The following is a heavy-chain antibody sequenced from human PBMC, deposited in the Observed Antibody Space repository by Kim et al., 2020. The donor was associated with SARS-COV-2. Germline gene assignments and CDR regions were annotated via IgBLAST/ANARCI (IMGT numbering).Heavy chain of an antibody. V-gene: IGHV3-9*01. CDR3: AKATYYDILTGYPFFDY. CDR2: ISWNSGSI. Sequence: GGSLRLSCAASGFTFGDYAMHWVRQAPGKGLEWVSGISWNSGSIGYADSVKGRFTISRDNAKNSLYLQMNSLRAEDTALYYCAKATYYDILTGYPFFDYWGQGTLVTVSS. CDR1: GFTFGDYA. J-gene: IGHJ4*02. D-gene: IGHD3-9*01.